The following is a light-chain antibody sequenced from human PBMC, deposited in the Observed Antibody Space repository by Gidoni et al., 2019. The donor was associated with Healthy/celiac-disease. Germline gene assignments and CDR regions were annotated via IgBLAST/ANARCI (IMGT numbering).Light chain of an antibody. CDR2: GAS. J-gene: IGKJ2*01. V-gene: IGKV3-15*01. CDR1: QSVSSN. CDR3: QQYNNWQGT. Sequence: EIVMTQSPATLSVSPGESATLSCRASQSVSSNLAWYQQKPGQAPRLLIYGASTRATGIPARFSGSGSGTEFTLTISSLQSEDFAVYYCQQYNNWQGTFGQGTKLEIK.